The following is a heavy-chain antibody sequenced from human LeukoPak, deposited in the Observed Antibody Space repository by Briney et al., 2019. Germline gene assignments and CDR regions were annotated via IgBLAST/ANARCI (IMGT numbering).Heavy chain of an antibody. J-gene: IGHJ4*02. CDR3: ARECGSGSSCRSFDY. CDR1: GYTFTSYY. D-gene: IGHD3-10*01. CDR2: INPSGGST. V-gene: IGHV1-46*01. Sequence: ASVKVSCKASGYTFTSYYMHWVRQAPGQGLEWMGIINPSGGSTSYAQKFQGRVTMTRDTSTSTVYMGLSSLRSEDTAVYYCARECGSGSSCRSFDYWGQGTLVTVSS.